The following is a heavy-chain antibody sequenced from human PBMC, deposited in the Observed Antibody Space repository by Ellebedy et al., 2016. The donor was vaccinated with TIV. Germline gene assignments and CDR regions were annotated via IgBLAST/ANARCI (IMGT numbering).Heavy chain of an antibody. V-gene: IGHV3-7*03. CDR3: ASRPASDWYFGVFDY. Sequence: PGGSLRLSCAASGFTFSRYWMTWVRQVPGKGLEWVANIKQDGRGKNYVDSVNGRFTISRDNAKNSLYLQMNSLRAEDTAVYYCASRPASDWYFGVFDYWGQGTLVTVSS. CDR2: IKQDGRGK. D-gene: IGHD6-19*01. CDR1: GFTFSRYW. J-gene: IGHJ4*02.